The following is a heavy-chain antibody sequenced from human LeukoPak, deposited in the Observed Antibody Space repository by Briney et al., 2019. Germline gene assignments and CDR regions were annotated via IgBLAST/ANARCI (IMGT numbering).Heavy chain of an antibody. J-gene: IGHJ6*02. CDR1: GYTFSSYY. CDR3: ARDPNTAMVHSHKRYYYGMEA. Sequence: ASVKVSCKASGYTFSSYYIHCVRQAPGQGLEWMGILNPSGGSTSYAQKFQGRVTMTRDTSTSTVYMELSSLRSEDTAVYYCARDPNTAMVHSHKRYYYGMEAWGQGTTVTVSS. D-gene: IGHD5-18*01. CDR2: LNPSGGST. V-gene: IGHV1-46*01.